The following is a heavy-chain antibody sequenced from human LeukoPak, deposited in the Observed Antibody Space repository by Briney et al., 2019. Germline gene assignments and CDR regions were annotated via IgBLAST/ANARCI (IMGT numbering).Heavy chain of an antibody. Sequence: GGSLRLSCAASGSTFSNAWMSWVRQAPGKGLEWVGRVTSKTDGGTTDYAAPVKGRFTISRDDSKNTLYLQMNSLRTEDTAVYYCTTDKLWFSYWGQGTLVTVSS. CDR1: GSTFSNAW. CDR2: VTSKTDGGTT. V-gene: IGHV3-15*01. J-gene: IGHJ4*02. D-gene: IGHD5-18*01. CDR3: TTDKLWFSY.